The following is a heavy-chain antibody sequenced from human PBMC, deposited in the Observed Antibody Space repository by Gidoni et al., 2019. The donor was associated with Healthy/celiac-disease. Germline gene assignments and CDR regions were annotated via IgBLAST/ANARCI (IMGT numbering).Heavy chain of an antibody. D-gene: IGHD3-16*01. Sequence: QVQLVQSGAEVKKPGSSVKVSCKASGGTFSSYAISWVRRARGPGLGWVGGIIPILGTANYAQKCQGRVTITADESRSTAYMELSSLRSEDTAVYYCATSEGLGYYFDYWGQGTLVTVSS. CDR3: ATSEGLGYYFDY. V-gene: IGHV1-69*01. J-gene: IGHJ4*02. CDR1: GGTFSSYA. CDR2: IIPILGTA.